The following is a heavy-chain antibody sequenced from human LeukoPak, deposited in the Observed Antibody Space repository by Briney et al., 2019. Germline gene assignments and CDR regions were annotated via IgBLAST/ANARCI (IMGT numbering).Heavy chain of an antibody. CDR1: GGSTSSYY. CDR3: AGGGGAGAYDYYYGMDV. Sequence: SETLSLTCTVSGGSTSSYYSSCIRQPPRRGLEWSVYIYYSGSTNYNPSLQSPVNISVDTSKNHFSPKLSSVNAADTAVYYCAGGGGAGAYDYYYGMDVWGQGTTVTVSS. J-gene: IGHJ6*02. D-gene: IGHD3-16*01. V-gene: IGHV4-59*01. CDR2: IYYSGST.